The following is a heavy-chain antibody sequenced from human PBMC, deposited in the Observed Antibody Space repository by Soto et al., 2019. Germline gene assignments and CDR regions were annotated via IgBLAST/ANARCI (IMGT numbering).Heavy chain of an antibody. CDR1: GSTFTGYY. Sequence: ASVKVSCKASGSTFTGYYMHWVRQAPGQGLEWMGWINPNNGGTKYAQKFQGSVTMTRDTSISTAYMELSRLRSDDTAVYYCAGASGVYDAFDIWGQGTMVTVSS. CDR3: AGASGVYDAFDI. V-gene: IGHV1-2*02. J-gene: IGHJ3*02. CDR2: INPNNGGT. D-gene: IGHD4-17*01.